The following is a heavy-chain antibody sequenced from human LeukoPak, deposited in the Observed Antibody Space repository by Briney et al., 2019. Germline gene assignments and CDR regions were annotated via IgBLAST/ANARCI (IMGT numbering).Heavy chain of an antibody. CDR1: GYSFTSYW. CDR2: IDPSDSYT. J-gene: IGHJ4*02. Sequence: GESLKISCQGSGYSFTSYWISWVRQMPGKGLEWMGRIDPSDSYTNYSPSFQGHVTISADKSISTAYLQWSSLKASDTAMYYCARRGSSGYRIDYWGQGTLVTVSS. V-gene: IGHV5-10-1*01. D-gene: IGHD3-22*01. CDR3: ARRGSSGYRIDY.